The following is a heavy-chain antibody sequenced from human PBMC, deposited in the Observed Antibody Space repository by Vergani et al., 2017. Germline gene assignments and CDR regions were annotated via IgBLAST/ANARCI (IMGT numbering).Heavy chain of an antibody. CDR2: ISYDGSNK. CDR3: ARDRSPYSYGYYY. D-gene: IGHD5-18*01. Sequence: QVQLVESGGGVVQPGRSLRLSCAASGFTFSSYAMHWVRQAPGKGLEWVAVISYDGSNKYYADSVKGRFTISRDNSKNTLYRQMNSLRAEDTAVYYCARDRSPYSYGYYYWGQGTLVTVSS. V-gene: IGHV3-30-3*01. CDR1: GFTFSSYA. J-gene: IGHJ4*02.